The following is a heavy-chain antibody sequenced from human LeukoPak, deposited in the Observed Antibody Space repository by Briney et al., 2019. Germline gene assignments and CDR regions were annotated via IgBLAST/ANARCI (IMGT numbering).Heavy chain of an antibody. CDR2: ISATSSTI. Sequence: GGSLRLSCAASGFTFSSFSMSWVRQAPGKGLEWVSYISATSSTIYYADSVKGRFTISRDNAKNSLYLQMNSLRDEDTAVYYCAKDLAGSGSYSFDYWGQGTLVTVSS. D-gene: IGHD1-26*01. J-gene: IGHJ4*02. V-gene: IGHV3-48*02. CDR3: AKDLAGSGSYSFDY. CDR1: GFTFSSFS.